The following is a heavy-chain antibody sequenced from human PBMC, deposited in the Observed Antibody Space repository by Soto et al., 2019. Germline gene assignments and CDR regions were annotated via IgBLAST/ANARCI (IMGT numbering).Heavy chain of an antibody. CDR1: GYSFTDYH. D-gene: IGHD2-8*01. Sequence: GASVKVSCKASGYSFTDYHIHWVRQAPGQGIEWLGRINPKSGGTSTAQKFQGWVTMTTDTSISTASMELTRLTSDDTAISYCARGDSTDCSNGVCSFFYNHDMDVWGQGTTVTVSS. CDR2: INPKSGGT. CDR3: ARGDSTDCSNGVCSFFYNHDMDV. J-gene: IGHJ6*02. V-gene: IGHV1-2*04.